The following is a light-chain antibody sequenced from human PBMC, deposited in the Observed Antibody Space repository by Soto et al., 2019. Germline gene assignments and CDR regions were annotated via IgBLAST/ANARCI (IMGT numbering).Light chain of an antibody. V-gene: IGKV3-15*01. CDR1: QSVRNS. CDR2: DAS. J-gene: IGKJ1*01. Sequence: ETRMTQSPATLSVSPGERVTLSCRASQSVRNSVAWYQQRPGQAPWLLIYDASFRATGISARFSGSGSGTEFTLTISSQPSEDFAVYYCQQYNSSSWPFGQGTKVEIK. CDR3: QQYNSSSWP.